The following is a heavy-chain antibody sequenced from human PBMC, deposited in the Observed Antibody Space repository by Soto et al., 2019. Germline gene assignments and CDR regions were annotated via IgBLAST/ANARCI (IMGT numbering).Heavy chain of an antibody. J-gene: IGHJ4*02. CDR1: GYTFTSYG. CDR3: ARDHTEWLVHCEY. D-gene: IGHD6-19*01. V-gene: IGHV1-18*01. CDR2: ISAYNDNT. Sequence: XSVKVACKASGYTFTSYGIIWVRQAPGQGLEWMGWISAYNDNTNYAQKLQCRVTMTTDTSTSTAYMELRSLRSDDTAVYYCARDHTEWLVHCEYWGQGTLVNV.